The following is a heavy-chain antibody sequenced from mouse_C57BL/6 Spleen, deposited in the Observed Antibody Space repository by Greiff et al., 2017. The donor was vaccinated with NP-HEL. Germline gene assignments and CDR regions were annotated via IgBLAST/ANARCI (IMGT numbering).Heavy chain of an antibody. Sequence: VQLKESGPGLVKPSQSLSLTCSVTGYSITSGYYWNWIRQFPGNKLEWMGYISYDGSNNYNPSLKNRISITRDTSKNQFFLKLNSVTTEDTATYYCASLSGTPAYWGQGTLVTVSA. CDR2: ISYDGSN. V-gene: IGHV3-6*01. D-gene: IGHD4-1*01. CDR1: GYSITSGYY. CDR3: ASLSGTPAY. J-gene: IGHJ3*01.